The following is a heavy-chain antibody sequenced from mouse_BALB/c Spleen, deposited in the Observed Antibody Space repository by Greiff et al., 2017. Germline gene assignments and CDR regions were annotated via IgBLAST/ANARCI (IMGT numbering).Heavy chain of an antibody. D-gene: IGHD4-1*01. CDR3: ARHGRKGYAMDY. CDR2: ISSGGSYT. CDR1: GFTFSSYA. Sequence: EVQLVESGGGLVKPGGSLKLSCAASGFTFSSYAMSWVRQTPEKRLEWVATISSGGSYTYYPDSVKGRFTISRDNAKYTQYVRMSSLRSEEAARYYCARHGRKGYAMDYWGQGTSVTVSS. J-gene: IGHJ4*01. V-gene: IGHV5-9-3*01.